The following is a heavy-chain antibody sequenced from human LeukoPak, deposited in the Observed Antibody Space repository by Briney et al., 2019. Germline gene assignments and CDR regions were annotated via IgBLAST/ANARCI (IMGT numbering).Heavy chain of an antibody. V-gene: IGHV1-69*04. CDR2: IIPILGIA. CDR1: GGTFSSYA. D-gene: IGHD3-3*01. Sequence: ASVKVSCKASGGTFSSYAISWVRQAPGQGLEWMGRIIPILGIANYAQKFQGRVTITADKSTSTAYMELSSLRSEGTAVYYCARDENYDFWSGYPTNNWFDPWGQGTLVTVSS. CDR3: ARDENYDFWSGYPTNNWFDP. J-gene: IGHJ5*02.